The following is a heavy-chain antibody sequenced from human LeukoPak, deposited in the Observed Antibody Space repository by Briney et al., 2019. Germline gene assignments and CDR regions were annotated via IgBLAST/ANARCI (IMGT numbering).Heavy chain of an antibody. CDR3: ARGRNHYDILTGYKPFDY. D-gene: IGHD3-9*01. CDR2: INHSGST. Sequence: SETLSLTCAVYGGSFSGYYWSWIRQPPGKGLEWIGEINHSGSTNYNPSLKSRVTISVDTSKNQFSLKLSSVTAADTAVYYCARGRNHYDILTGYKPFDYWGRGTLVTVSS. J-gene: IGHJ4*02. V-gene: IGHV4-34*01. CDR1: GGSFSGYY.